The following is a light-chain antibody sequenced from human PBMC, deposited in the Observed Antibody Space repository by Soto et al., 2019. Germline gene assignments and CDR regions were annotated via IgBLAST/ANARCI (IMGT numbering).Light chain of an antibody. J-gene: IGLJ1*01. Sequence: QSALTQPASVSWAPGQSITISCTGTSSDVGGYNYVSWYQQHPRKAPKRIIYNVSDRPSGVSKRFSDSKSGNTASLTISGLQAEDEAYYSCSSYTSSGTLYVFGTGTKLTVL. V-gene: IGLV2-14*03. CDR2: NVS. CDR1: SSDVGGYNY. CDR3: SSYTSSGTLYV.